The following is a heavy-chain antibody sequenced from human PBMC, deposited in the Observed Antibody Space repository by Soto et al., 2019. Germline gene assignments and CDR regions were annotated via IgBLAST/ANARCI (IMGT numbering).Heavy chain of an antibody. V-gene: IGHV1-69*01. CDR3: ARDTGEYCSGGSCYRGDNWFDP. CDR2: IIPIFGTA. J-gene: IGHJ5*02. D-gene: IGHD2-15*01. CDR1: GGTFSSYA. Sequence: QVQLVQSGAEVKKPGSSVKVSCKASGGTFSSYAISWVRQAPGQGLEWMGGIIPIFGTANYAQKFQGRVTITADESTSTAYMELSSLRSEDTAVYYCARDTGEYCSGGSCYRGDNWFDPWGQGTLDTVSS.